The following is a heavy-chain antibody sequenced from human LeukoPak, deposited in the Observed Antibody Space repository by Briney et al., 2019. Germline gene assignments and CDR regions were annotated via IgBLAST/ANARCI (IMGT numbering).Heavy chain of an antibody. Sequence: SETLSLTCTVSGGSISSSSYYWGWIRQPPGKGLEWIGSIYYSGSSYYNPSLKSRVIISVDTSKNQFSLKLSSVTAADTAVYYCARHVGSGSYFDYWGQGTLDTVSS. CDR1: GGSISSSSYY. D-gene: IGHD3-22*01. V-gene: IGHV4-39*01. CDR3: ARHVGSGSYFDY. J-gene: IGHJ4*02. CDR2: IYYSGSS.